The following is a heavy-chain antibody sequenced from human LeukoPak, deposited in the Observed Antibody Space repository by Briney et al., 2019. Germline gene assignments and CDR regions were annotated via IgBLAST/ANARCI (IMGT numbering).Heavy chain of an antibody. CDR1: GYTFTTDY. Sequence: ASVKVSYKASGYTFTTDYIHWVRQAPGQGLEWMGIINPSGGSTTYAQKFQGRVIMTGDTSTSTAYMELSSLRSEDTAVYYCASPQVYYYDSSGYSAFDIWGQGTMVTVSS. CDR2: INPSGGST. CDR3: ASPQVYYYDSSGYSAFDI. D-gene: IGHD3-22*01. V-gene: IGHV1-46*01. J-gene: IGHJ3*02.